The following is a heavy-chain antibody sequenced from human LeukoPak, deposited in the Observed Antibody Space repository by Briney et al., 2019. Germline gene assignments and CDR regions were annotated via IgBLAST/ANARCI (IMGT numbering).Heavy chain of an antibody. J-gene: IGHJ4*02. CDR3: ARERYFDWFHIGGFDY. D-gene: IGHD3-9*01. V-gene: IGHV4-4*02. Sequence: SEALSLTCAVSGGSISSSNWWSWVRQPPGKGLEWIGEIYHSGSTNYNPSLKSRVTISVDTSKNQFSLKLSSVTAADTAVYYCARERYFDWFHIGGFDYWGQGTLVTVSS. CDR1: GGSISSSNW. CDR2: IYHSGST.